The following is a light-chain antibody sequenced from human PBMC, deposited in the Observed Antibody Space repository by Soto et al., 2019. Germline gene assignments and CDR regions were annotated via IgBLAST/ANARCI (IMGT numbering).Light chain of an antibody. CDR3: MQSIQLPLT. J-gene: IGKJ4*01. Sequence: DVVMTQSPLSLPVTLGQPASISCRSSQSLVYSDGNTYLNWFQQRPGQSPRRLIYKVSNRDSGVPNRFSGRGSGTDFTLKISRVEAEDVGVYYCMQSIQLPLTFGGGTKVDI. CDR1: QSLVYSDGNTY. V-gene: IGKV2-30*01. CDR2: KVS.